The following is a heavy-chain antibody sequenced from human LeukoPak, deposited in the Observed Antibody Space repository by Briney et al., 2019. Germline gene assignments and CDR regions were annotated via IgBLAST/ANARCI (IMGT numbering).Heavy chain of an antibody. CDR3: ARGGRWELPRPYAFDI. J-gene: IGHJ3*02. Sequence: GASVEVSCKASGYTFTGYYMHWVRQAPGQGLEWMGWINPNSGGTNYAQNLQGRVTMTTDTSTSTAYMELRSLRSDDTAVYYCARGGRWELPRPYAFDIWGQGTMVTVSS. CDR2: INPNSGGT. D-gene: IGHD1-26*01. V-gene: IGHV1-2*02. CDR1: GYTFTGYY.